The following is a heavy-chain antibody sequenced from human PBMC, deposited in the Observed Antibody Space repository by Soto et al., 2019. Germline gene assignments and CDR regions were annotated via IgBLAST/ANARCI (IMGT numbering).Heavy chain of an antibody. D-gene: IGHD3-22*01. J-gene: IGHJ4*01. CDR2: IKSETDGGTT. Sequence: GGSLRLSCAASGFTFSNAWINWVRQAPGKGLEWVGRIKSETDGGTTDYAEPVKGRFAISRDDSNNMVYLQMNSLKIEDTAVYYCTTDSYSTIIIVRFDYRGHGTLVTVPQ. CDR3: TTDSYSTIIIVRFDY. CDR1: GFTFSNAW. V-gene: IGHV3-15*07.